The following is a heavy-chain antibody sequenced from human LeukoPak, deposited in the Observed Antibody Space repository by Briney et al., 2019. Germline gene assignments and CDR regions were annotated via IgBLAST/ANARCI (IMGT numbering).Heavy chain of an antibody. CDR3: STDIGYGDYGLDY. CDR2: IKRKSDGATT. CDR1: GFTFSNAW. D-gene: IGHD4-17*01. V-gene: IGHV3-15*01. J-gene: IGHJ4*02. Sequence: GESLRLSCVASGFTFSNAWMSWVRQAPGKGPEWVGRIKRKSDGATTDYAASVKGRFAISRADSQNTLYLQMTSLRTDHTAVYYCSTDIGYGDYGLDYWGQGTLVTVSS.